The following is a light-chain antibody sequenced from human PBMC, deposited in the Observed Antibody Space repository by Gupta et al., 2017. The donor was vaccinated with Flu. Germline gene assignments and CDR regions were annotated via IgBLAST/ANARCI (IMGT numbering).Light chain of an antibody. CDR3: TSYTSSSTLEVV. J-gene: IGLJ2*01. CDR2: EVS. V-gene: IGLV2-14*01. Sequence: TISCTGTSSDVGDYNYVSWYQQHPGEAPNLIIYEVSNRPSGVSNRFSGSKSGNTASLTISGLQAEDEADYYCTSYTSSSTLEVVFGGGTKLTVL. CDR1: SSDVGDYNY.